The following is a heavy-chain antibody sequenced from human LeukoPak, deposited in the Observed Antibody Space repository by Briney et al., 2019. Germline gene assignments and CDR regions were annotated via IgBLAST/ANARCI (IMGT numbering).Heavy chain of an antibody. Sequence: GGSLRLSCAASGFTFSDYYMSWIRQAPGKGLEWVSYISSSGSTIYYADSVKGRFTISRDNAKNSLYLRMNSLRAEDTAVYYCARAPWYYYDSSGYYCFDYWGQGTLVTVSS. D-gene: IGHD3-22*01. CDR2: ISSSGSTI. CDR3: ARAPWYYYDSSGYYCFDY. J-gene: IGHJ4*02. V-gene: IGHV3-11*04. CDR1: GFTFSDYY.